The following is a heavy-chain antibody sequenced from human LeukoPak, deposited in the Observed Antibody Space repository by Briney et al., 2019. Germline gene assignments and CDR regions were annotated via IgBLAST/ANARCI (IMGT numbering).Heavy chain of an antibody. V-gene: IGHV3-74*01. CDR2: IDTESTT. D-gene: IGHD5-18*01. CDR1: GFTFSNYW. J-gene: IGHJ4*02. CDR3: ARITSYAYFDY. Sequence: GGSLRLSCAASGFTFSNYWMHWVRQAPGKGLMWVSRIDTESTTTCADSVKGRFTISRDNAKNTLYLQMNSLRVEDTAVYYCARITSYAYFDYWGQGTLVTVSS.